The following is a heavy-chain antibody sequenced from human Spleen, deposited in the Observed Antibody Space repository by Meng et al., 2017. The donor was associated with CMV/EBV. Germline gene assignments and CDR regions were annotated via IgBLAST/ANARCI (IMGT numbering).Heavy chain of an antibody. CDR3: ARLLLYLDRYYYYGMDV. V-gene: IGHV4-39*07. CDR2: IYYSGST. CDR1: GGFISSSSYY. Sequence: SETLSLTCTVSGGFISSSSYYWGWIRQPPGKGLEWIGSIYYSGSTYYNPSLKSRVTISVDTSKNQFSLKLSSVTAADTAVYYCARLLLYLDRYYYYGMDVWGQGTTVTVSS. J-gene: IGHJ6*02. D-gene: IGHD2-8*01.